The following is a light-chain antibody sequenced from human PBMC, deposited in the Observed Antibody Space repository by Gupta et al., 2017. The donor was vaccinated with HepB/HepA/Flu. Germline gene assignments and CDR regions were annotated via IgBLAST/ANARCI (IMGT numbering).Light chain of an antibody. CDR3: QSYDNSLSGKVV. Sequence: QSVLTPPPSVSGAPGQRVTIPCTGSSSNIGAGYDVHWYQQLPETAPKLLIYGNTNRPSGVPDRFSGSKPGTSASLAITGLQAEDEADYYCQSYDNSLSGKVVFGGGTKLTVL. V-gene: IGLV1-40*01. CDR2: GNT. J-gene: IGLJ2*01. CDR1: SSNIGAGYD.